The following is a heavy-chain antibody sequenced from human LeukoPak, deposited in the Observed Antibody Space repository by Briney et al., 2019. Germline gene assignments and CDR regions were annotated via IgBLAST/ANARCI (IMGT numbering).Heavy chain of an antibody. CDR1: GYTFTRHG. Sequence: ASVKVSCKASGYTFTRHGTSWVRQAPGQGLEWMGWIGAYSGNTKYAQKFQGRVTVTTDTSTSTAYMELRSLRSDDTAVYYCAREGWGTYSSGPYYFDYWGQGTLVTVSS. CDR3: AREGWGTYSSGPYYFDY. D-gene: IGHD6-19*01. CDR2: IGAYSGNT. J-gene: IGHJ4*02. V-gene: IGHV1-18*04.